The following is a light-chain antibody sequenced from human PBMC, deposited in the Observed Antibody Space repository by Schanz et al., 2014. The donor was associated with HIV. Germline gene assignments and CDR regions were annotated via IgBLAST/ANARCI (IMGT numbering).Light chain of an antibody. Sequence: QSALTQPASVSGSPGQSITISCTGTSSDVGGYNYVSWYQQHPGKAPKLMIYEVSKRPSGVPNRLSGSKSGNTASLTISGLQAEDEAVYYCCSYAGSYTWVFGGGIKLTVL. J-gene: IGLJ3*02. CDR3: CSYAGSYTWV. CDR1: SSDVGGYNY. V-gene: IGLV2-11*01. CDR2: EVS.